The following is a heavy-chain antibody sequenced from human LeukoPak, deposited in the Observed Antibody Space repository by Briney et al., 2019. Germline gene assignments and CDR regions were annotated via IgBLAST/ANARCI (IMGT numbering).Heavy chain of an antibody. CDR3: ARAKILPRPLYYYYMDV. J-gene: IGHJ6*03. Sequence: ASGKVSCKASGYTFTGYYMHWVRQAPGQGLEWMGWINPNSGGTNYAQKFQGRVTMTRDTSISTAYMELSRLRSDDTAVYYCARAKILPRPLYYYYMDVWGKGTTVTISS. CDR2: INPNSGGT. V-gene: IGHV1-2*02. CDR1: GYTFTGYY. D-gene: IGHD2/OR15-2a*01.